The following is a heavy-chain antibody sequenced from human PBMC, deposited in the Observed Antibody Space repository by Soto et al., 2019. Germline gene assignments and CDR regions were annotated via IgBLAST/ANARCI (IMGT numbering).Heavy chain of an antibody. Sequence: QVQVVQSGAEVKKPESSVKVSCKPSGGTFNTYTVNWVRLAPGHGLEWMGRFIPILDMANYAQKFQDRVTITADRSTFTADMELNSLTSDDTAGYYCAITYCRDNSCPRDFDFWGPGTRVTVSS. CDR3: AITYCRDNSCPRDFDF. CDR2: FIPILDMA. D-gene: IGHD2-21*01. CDR1: GGTFNTYT. V-gene: IGHV1-69*02. J-gene: IGHJ4*02.